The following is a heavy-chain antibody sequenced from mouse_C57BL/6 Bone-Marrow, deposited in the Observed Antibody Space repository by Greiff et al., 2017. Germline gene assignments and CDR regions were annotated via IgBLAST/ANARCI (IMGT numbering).Heavy chain of an antibody. V-gene: IGHV1-50*01. CDR1: GYTFTSYW. CDR2: IDPSDSYT. Sequence: QVQLQQPGAELVKPGASVKLSCKASGYTFTSYWMQWVKQRPGQGLEWIGEIDPSDSYTNYNQKFKGKATLTVDTSSSTAYMQLSSLTSEDSAVYYCARLDGRAMDYWGRGTSVTVSS. CDR3: ARLDGRAMDY. J-gene: IGHJ4*01.